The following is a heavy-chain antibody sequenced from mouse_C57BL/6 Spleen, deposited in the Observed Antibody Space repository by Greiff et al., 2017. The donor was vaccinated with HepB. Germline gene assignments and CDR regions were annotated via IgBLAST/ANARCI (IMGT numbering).Heavy chain of an antibody. J-gene: IGHJ4*01. CDR2: INPNNGVT. Sequence: EVQLQQSGPELVKPGASVKISCKASGYTFTDYYMNWVKQSHGKSLEWIGDINPNNGVTSYNQKFKGKATLTVDKSSSTAYMELRSLTSEDSAVYYCARGGDYYGSSYQAMDYWGQGTSVTVSS. CDR3: ARGGDYYGSSYQAMDY. CDR1: GYTFTDYY. D-gene: IGHD1-1*01. V-gene: IGHV1-26*01.